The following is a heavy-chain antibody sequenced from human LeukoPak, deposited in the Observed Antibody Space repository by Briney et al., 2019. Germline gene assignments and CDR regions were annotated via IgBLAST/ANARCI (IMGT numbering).Heavy chain of an antibody. D-gene: IGHD3-9*01. CDR1: GFTFSSYS. V-gene: IGHV3-21*01. J-gene: IGHJ3*02. Sequence: GGSLRLSCAASGFTFSSYSMNWVRQAPGKGLESVSSISSGSSYIYYADSVKGRFTVSRDNAKHSLYLQMSSLRAEDTAVYYCVRDAKQYYDILTGYYNDAFDIWGQGTMVTVSS. CDR3: VRDAKQYYDILTGYYNDAFDI. CDR2: ISSGSSYI.